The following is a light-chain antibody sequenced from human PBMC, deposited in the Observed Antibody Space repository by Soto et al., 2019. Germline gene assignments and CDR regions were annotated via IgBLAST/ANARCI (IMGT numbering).Light chain of an antibody. CDR1: KLGDKY. CDR3: RAWDSSTAGV. CDR2: QDS. J-gene: IGLJ2*01. Sequence: SYELTQPPSVSVSPGQTASITCSGDKLGDKYACWYQQKPGQSPVLVIYQDSKRPSGIPERFSGSNSGNTATLTISGTQAMDEADYYCRAWDSSTAGVFGGGTKLTVL. V-gene: IGLV3-1*01.